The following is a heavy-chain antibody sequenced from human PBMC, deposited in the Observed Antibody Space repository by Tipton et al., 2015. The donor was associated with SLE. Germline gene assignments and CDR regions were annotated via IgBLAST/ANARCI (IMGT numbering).Heavy chain of an antibody. CDR1: GGAISSGSYY. D-gene: IGHD2-21*02. Sequence: TLSLTCTVSGGAISSGSYYWNWIRQPAGKGLEWIGRVYASGSANYNPSLRSRVTISLDTPKNQFSLKLSSVTAADTAVYYCARGMVTWRGAIVGVDVWGQGTTVNVSS. J-gene: IGHJ6*02. CDR2: VYASGSA. V-gene: IGHV4-61*02. CDR3: ARGMVTWRGAIVGVDV.